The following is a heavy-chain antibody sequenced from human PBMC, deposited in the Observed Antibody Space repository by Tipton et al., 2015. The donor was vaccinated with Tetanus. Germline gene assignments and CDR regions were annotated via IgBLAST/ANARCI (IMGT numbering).Heavy chain of an antibody. CDR2: VYYSGST. D-gene: IGHD2-15*01. V-gene: IGHV4-59*12. J-gene: IGHJ4*02. CDR3: ARGLGLCTGGSCSF. CDR1: GGSISTYY. Sequence: TLSLTCSVSGGSISTYYWSWIRQPPGKGLEWIGSVYYSGSTNYSPSLQSRVTISVDTSKNQFSLNLRSVIAADTAIYYCARGLGLCTGGSCSFWGQGTPVTVSS.